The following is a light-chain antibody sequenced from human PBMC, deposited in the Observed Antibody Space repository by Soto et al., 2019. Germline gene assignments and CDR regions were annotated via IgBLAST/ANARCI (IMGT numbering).Light chain of an antibody. CDR3: SSYTSSSTSRYV. V-gene: IGLV2-14*01. Sequence: QSALTQPASVSGSPGQSITMSCTGTSSDVGGYNYVSWYQQHPGKAPKLMIYDVSNRPSGVSNRFSGSKSGNTASLTISGLQAEDEADYYCSSYTSSSTSRYVFGTGTKLTVL. CDR2: DVS. CDR1: SSDVGGYNY. J-gene: IGLJ1*01.